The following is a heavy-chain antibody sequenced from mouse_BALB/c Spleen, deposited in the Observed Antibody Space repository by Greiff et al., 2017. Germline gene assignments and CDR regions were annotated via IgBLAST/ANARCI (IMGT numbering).Heavy chain of an antibody. CDR3: ARLGGGCFDY. J-gene: IGHJ2*01. CDR2: ISSGGSYT. Sequence: EVKLVESGGDLVKPGGSLKLSCAASGFTFSSYGMSWVRQTPDKRLEWVATISSGGSYTYYPDSVKGRFTISRDNAKNTLYLQMSSLKSEDTAMYYCARLGGGCFDYWGQGTTLTVSS. V-gene: IGHV5-6*01. CDR1: GFTFSSYG. D-gene: IGHD4-1*01.